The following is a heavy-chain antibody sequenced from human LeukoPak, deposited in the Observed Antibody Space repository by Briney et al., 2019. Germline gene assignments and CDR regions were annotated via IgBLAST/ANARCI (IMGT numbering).Heavy chain of an antibody. V-gene: IGHV1-2*02. D-gene: IGHD3-9*01. CDR1: GYTFTGYY. J-gene: IGHJ5*02. Sequence: ASVKVSCKASGYTFTGYYMHWVRQAPGQGLEWMGWINPNSGGTNYAQRFQGRVTMTRDTSISTAYMELSRLRSDDTAVYYCARGFHDILTGANRFDPWGQGTLVTVSS. CDR2: INPNSGGT. CDR3: ARGFHDILTGANRFDP.